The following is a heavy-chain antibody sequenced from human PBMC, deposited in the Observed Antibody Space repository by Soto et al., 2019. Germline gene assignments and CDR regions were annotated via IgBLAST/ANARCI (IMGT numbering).Heavy chain of an antibody. D-gene: IGHD3-22*01. J-gene: IGHJ4*02. V-gene: IGHV4-31*03. Sequence: QVQLQESGPGLVKPSQTLSLTCTVSGGSISSGGYYWSWIRQHPGKGLEWIGYIYYSGSTYYNPSLKSRVTISVDTSKNQFSLKLSSVTAADTAVYYCARGSQWFNDYYDSSGYYGRYYFDYWGQGTLVTVSS. CDR2: IYYSGST. CDR3: ARGSQWFNDYYDSSGYYGRYYFDY. CDR1: GGSISSGGYY.